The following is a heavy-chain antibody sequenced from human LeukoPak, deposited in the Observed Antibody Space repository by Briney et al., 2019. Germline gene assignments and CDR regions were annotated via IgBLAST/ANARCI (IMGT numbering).Heavy chain of an antibody. D-gene: IGHD2-21*02. CDR3: AKRLGDQRAFDY. V-gene: IGHV3-23*01. Sequence: PGGSLRLSCAASGFTFSNYAMSWVRQAPGKRPEWVSGISGTSGTINYADPVKGRFTISRDNSKNTVYLQMNSLRAEDTAVYYCAKRLGDQRAFDYWGQGTLVTVSS. CDR1: GFTFSNYA. J-gene: IGHJ4*02. CDR2: ISGTSGTI.